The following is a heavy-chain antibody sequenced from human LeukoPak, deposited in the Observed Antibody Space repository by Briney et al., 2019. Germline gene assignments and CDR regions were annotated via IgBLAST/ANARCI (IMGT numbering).Heavy chain of an antibody. D-gene: IGHD2-2*01. V-gene: IGHV3-23*01. CDR3: AKGCCTSASCRFDY. CDR2: ISASGGST. J-gene: IGHJ4*02. Sequence: GGSLRLSCAASGFTFSSYAMSWVRQAPGKWLEWVSAISASGGSTYSADSVKSQFTISRDNSKNTLYLQMNSLRAEDTAIYYCAKGCCTSASCRFDYWGQGTLVTVSS. CDR1: GFTFSSYA.